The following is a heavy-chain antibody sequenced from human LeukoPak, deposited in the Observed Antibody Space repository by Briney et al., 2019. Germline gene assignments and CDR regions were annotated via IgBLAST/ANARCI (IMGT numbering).Heavy chain of an antibody. CDR2: MYYSGST. J-gene: IGHJ4*02. V-gene: IGHV4-31*03. CDR3: ARGASAAGKFGY. CDR1: GGSISSGGYY. Sequence: SETLSFTCTVSGGSISSGGYYWSWIRQHPGKGLEWIGYMYYSGSTYYNPSLKSRVTISVDTSKNQFSLKLSSVTAADTAVYYCARGASAAGKFGYWGQGTLVTVSS. D-gene: IGHD6-13*01.